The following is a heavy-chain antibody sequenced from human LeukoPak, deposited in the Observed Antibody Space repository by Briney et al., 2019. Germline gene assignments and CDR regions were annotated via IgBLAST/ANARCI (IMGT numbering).Heavy chain of an antibody. CDR2: IKQDGGER. CDR1: GVTFSSYW. V-gene: IGHV3-7*01. J-gene: IGHJ4*01. Sequence: PGGSLRLSCAVSGVTFSSYWMNWVRQAPGKGLEWVASIKQDGGERSYVDSVKGRFTISRDNAKNSLYLQMSNLRAEDTAVYYCARDGTAAGLYFDLWGQGTLVTVSS. D-gene: IGHD6-13*01. CDR3: ARDGTAAGLYFDL.